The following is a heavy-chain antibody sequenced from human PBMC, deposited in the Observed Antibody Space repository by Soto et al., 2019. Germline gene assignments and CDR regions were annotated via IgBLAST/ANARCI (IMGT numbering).Heavy chain of an antibody. D-gene: IGHD6-6*01. V-gene: IGHV4-59*08. CDR2: IYYSGST. J-gene: IGHJ4*02. CDR3: ARRPVGVGRQLAPTYFDY. CDR1: GGSISSYY. Sequence: SETLSLTCTVSGGSISSYYWSWIRQPPGKGLEWIGYIYYSGSTNYNPSLKSRVTISVDTSKNQFSLKLSSVTAADTAVYYCARRPVGVGRQLAPTYFDYWGQGTLVTVSS.